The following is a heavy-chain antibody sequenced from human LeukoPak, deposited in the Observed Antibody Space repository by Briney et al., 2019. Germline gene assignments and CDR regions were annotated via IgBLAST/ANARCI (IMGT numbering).Heavy chain of an antibody. J-gene: IGHJ3*02. CDR2: IWNDGSNK. CDR1: GFTFSSYV. D-gene: IGHD7-27*01. CDR3: ASATGDNDAFDI. Sequence: GRSLRLSCAASGFTFSSYVMHWVRQAPGKGLEWVAVIWNDGSNKYFADSVKGRFTISRDSSKNSLYLQMNSLRAEDTAVYYCASATGDNDAFDIWGQGTMVTVSS. V-gene: IGHV3-33*01.